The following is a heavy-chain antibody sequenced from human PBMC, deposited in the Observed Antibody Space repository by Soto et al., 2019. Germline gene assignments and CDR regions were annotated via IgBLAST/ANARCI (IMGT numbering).Heavy chain of an antibody. Sequence: PGGSLRLSCSASGFSFSGYGMHWVRQAPGKGLKWVAVISYDESKTYYADSVKGRFTISRDNSKNTLYLQMNSLRAEDTAVYYCARSTIGYYDFWSGPYGMHVWGQGTTVTVSS. J-gene: IGHJ6*02. CDR1: GFSFSGYG. V-gene: IGHV3-30*12. D-gene: IGHD3-3*01. CDR3: ARSTIGYYDFWSGPYGMHV. CDR2: ISYDESKT.